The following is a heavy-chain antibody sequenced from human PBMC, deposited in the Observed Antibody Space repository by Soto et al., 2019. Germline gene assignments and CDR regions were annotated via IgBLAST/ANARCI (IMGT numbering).Heavy chain of an antibody. CDR1: GGSISSGGYY. D-gene: IGHD6-6*01. V-gene: IGHV4-31*03. CDR3: ARVSSIAGLYYGMDV. J-gene: IGHJ6*02. Sequence: QVQLQESGPGLVKPSQTLSLTCTVSGGSISSGGYYWTWIRQHPRKGLEWIGYDYYSGITYYNPSLKSRVTISLDTSKNKFSLKLSSVTAADTAVYYCARVSSIAGLYYGMDVWGQGTTVTVSS. CDR2: DYYSGIT.